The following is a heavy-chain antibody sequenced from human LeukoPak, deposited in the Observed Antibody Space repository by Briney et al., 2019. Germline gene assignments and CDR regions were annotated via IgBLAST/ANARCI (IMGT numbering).Heavy chain of an antibody. CDR2: ISGGGDRI. CDR3: AKTIVSSGWNYFDY. CDR1: GFTFSSYW. V-gene: IGHV3-23*01. Sequence: GGSLRLSCAASGFTFSSYWMSWVRQAPGKGLEWVSAISGGGDRIYYAGSAKGRFTISRDNSKNTLFLQMNSLRAEDTAVYYCAKTIVSSGWNYFDYWGQGTLVTVSS. J-gene: IGHJ4*02. D-gene: IGHD3-22*01.